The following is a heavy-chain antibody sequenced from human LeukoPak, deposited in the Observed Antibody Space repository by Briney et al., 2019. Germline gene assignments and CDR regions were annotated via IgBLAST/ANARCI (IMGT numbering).Heavy chain of an antibody. CDR3: AKDRYSSSSPREYFDY. CDR1: GFTFSSYG. D-gene: IGHD6-6*01. Sequence: GGSLRLSCAASGFTFSSYGMSWVRQAPGKGLEWVSAISGSGGSTYYADSVKGRFTISRDNSKNTLYLQMNSLRAEDTAVYYCAKDRYSSSSPREYFDYWGQGTLVTVSS. V-gene: IGHV3-23*01. CDR2: ISGSGGST. J-gene: IGHJ4*02.